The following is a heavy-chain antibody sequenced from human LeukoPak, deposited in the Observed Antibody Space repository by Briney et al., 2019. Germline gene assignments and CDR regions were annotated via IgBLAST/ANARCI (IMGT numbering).Heavy chain of an antibody. CDR2: IYYSGST. Sequence: KPSEPLSLTCSVSGGSVNGTNYYWAWIRQPSEKGLEWIGTIYYSGSTYYNVSLKSRVTISVDTSKNQFSLNLSSVTAADTAVYYCARLRSPGDFDYWGQGTLVTVSS. CDR1: GGSVNGTNYY. D-gene: IGHD1-26*01. CDR3: ARLRSPGDFDY. V-gene: IGHV4-39*07. J-gene: IGHJ4*02.